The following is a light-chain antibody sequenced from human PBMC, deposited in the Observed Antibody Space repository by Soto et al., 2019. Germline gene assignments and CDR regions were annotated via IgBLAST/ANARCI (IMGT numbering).Light chain of an antibody. J-gene: IGLJ2*01. Sequence: QSALTQPASVSGSPGQSITISCTGTSSDVGGYNHVSWYQHSPGKAPKLILFAVSDRPSGVSHRFSGSKSGNTASLTISGLQAEDEADYYCCSYTSRSTVVFGGGTQLTVL. CDR3: CSYTSRSTVV. V-gene: IGLV2-14*01. CDR2: AVS. CDR1: SSDVGGYNH.